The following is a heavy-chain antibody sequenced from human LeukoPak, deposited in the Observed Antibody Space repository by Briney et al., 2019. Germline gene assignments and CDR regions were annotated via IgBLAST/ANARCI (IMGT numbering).Heavy chain of an antibody. Sequence: GGSLRLSCAASGFTFSSYTMHWVRQAPGKGLEHVSAIGSNGGSTYHANSVKGRFTITRDNSKNTLYLQMGSLRAEDTAVYYCVRTIAVAVAFDYWGQGTLVTVSS. V-gene: IGHV3-64*01. D-gene: IGHD6-19*01. CDR2: IGSNGGST. CDR3: VRTIAVAVAFDY. J-gene: IGHJ4*02. CDR1: GFTFSSYT.